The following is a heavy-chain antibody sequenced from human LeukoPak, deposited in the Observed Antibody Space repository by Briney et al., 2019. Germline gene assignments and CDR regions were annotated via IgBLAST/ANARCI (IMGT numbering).Heavy chain of an antibody. CDR2: IKQDGSEK. CDR1: GFTFSSYW. Sequence: GGSLRLSCAASGFTFSSYWMSWVRQAPGKGLEWVAKIKQDGSEKYYVDSAKGRFTISRDNAKNSLYLQMNSLRAEDTAVYYCARDDCSSISCYHNWFDPWGQGTLVTVSS. CDR3: ARDDCSSISCYHNWFDP. J-gene: IGHJ5*02. D-gene: IGHD2-2*01. V-gene: IGHV3-7*01.